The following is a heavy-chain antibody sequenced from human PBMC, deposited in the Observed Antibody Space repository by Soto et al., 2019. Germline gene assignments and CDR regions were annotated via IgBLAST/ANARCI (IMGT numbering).Heavy chain of an antibody. Sequence: PSQTLSRSCAISGDSVCSNSAASNWIRQSPSRGLEWLGRTYYRSKWYNDYAVSVKSRITINPDTSKNQFSLQLNSVTPEDTAVYYCARGASGYSSGWCDYWGQGTLVTVYS. CDR3: ARGASGYSSGWCDY. J-gene: IGHJ4*02. CDR2: TYYRSKWYN. V-gene: IGHV6-1*01. D-gene: IGHD6-19*01. CDR1: GDSVCSNSAA.